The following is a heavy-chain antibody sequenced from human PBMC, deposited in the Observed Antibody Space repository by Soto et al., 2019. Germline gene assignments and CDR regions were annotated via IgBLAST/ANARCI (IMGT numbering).Heavy chain of an antibody. CDR2: ISYSGSV. Sequence: SETLSLTCAVSGGSISNYFWNWIRQPPGKGLEWLGYISYSGSVSYNPSLKSRLTILLDRSKNLFSLSLHSVTAADTAVYFCARDIKAYYFDGIRYYYPGFDPWGQGTLVTVSS. J-gene: IGHJ5*02. CDR3: ARDIKAYYFDGIRYYYPGFDP. V-gene: IGHV4-59*01. CDR1: GGSISNYF. D-gene: IGHD3-22*01.